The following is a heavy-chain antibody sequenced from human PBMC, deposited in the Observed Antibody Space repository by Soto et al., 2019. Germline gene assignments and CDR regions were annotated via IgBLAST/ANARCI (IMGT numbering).Heavy chain of an antibody. Sequence: PSETLSLTCTVSGGSISSYYWSWIRQPPGKGLEWIGYIYYSGSTNYNPSLKSRVTISVDTSKNQFSLKLSSVTAADTAVYYCARVTYDYIWGSYRLNWFDPWGQGTLVTVSS. V-gene: IGHV4-59*01. CDR2: IYYSGST. D-gene: IGHD3-16*02. CDR1: GGSISSYY. J-gene: IGHJ5*02. CDR3: ARVTYDYIWGSYRLNWFDP.